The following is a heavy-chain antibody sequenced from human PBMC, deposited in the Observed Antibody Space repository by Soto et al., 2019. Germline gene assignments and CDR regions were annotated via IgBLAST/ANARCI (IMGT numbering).Heavy chain of an antibody. CDR2: IIPIFGTA. CDR1: GGTFSSYA. D-gene: IGHD7-27*01. Sequence: AVKGSFKASGGTFSSYAISWVRQAPGQGLDWMGGIIPIFGTANYAQKFQGRVTITAEESTSTAYMELSRLRYEDTAGYYCARACRIWAASWFHHWVQ. V-gene: IGHV1-69*13. J-gene: IGHJ5*02. CDR3: ARACRIWAASWFHH.